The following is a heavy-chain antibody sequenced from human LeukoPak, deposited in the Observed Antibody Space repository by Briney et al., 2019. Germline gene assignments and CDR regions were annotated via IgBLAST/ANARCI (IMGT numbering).Heavy chain of an antibody. V-gene: IGHV3-30-3*01. CDR3: AKDMPIQLWAFDY. CDR1: GFTFSSYA. Sequence: GGSLRLSCAASGFTFSSYAMHWVRQAPGKGLEWVAVISYDGSNKYYADSVKGRFTISRDNSKNTLYLQMNSLRAEDTAVYYCAKDMPIQLWAFDYWGQGTLVTVSS. J-gene: IGHJ4*02. CDR2: ISYDGSNK. D-gene: IGHD5-18*01.